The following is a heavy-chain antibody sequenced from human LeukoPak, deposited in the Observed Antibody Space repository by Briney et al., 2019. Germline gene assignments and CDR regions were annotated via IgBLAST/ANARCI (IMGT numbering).Heavy chain of an antibody. CDR1: GGSFSGYY. Sequence: SETLSLTCAVYGGSFSGYYWSWIRQPPGKGLEWIGSIYYSGSTYYNPSLKSRVTISVDTSKNQFSLKLSSVTAADTAVYYCARQYYDFWSGYYMSLNYYYGMDVWGQGTTVTVSS. CDR2: IYYSGST. CDR3: ARQYYDFWSGYYMSLNYYYGMDV. D-gene: IGHD3-3*01. V-gene: IGHV4-34*01. J-gene: IGHJ6*02.